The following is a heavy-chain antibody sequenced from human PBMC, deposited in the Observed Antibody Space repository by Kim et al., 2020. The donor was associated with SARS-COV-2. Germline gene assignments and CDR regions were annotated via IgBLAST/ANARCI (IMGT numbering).Heavy chain of an antibody. CDR1: GGSFSGYY. D-gene: IGHD3-10*01. J-gene: IGHJ4*02. V-gene: IGHV4-34*01. Sequence: SETLSLTCAVYGGSFSGYYWSWIRQPPGKGLEWIGEINHSGSTNYNPSLKSRVTISVDTSKNQFSLKLSSVTAADTAVYYCARVAYYYGSGSYPHSIDYWGQGTLVTVSS. CDR2: INHSGST. CDR3: ARVAYYYGSGSYPHSIDY.